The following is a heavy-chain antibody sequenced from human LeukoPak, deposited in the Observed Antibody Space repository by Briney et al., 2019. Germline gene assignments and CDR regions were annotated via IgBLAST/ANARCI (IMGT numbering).Heavy chain of an antibody. CDR1: GFTFSSYS. CDR2: ISSSSSYI. D-gene: IGHD3-22*01. Sequence: GGSLRLSCAASGFTFSSYSMNWVRQAPGKGLEWVSSISSSSSYIYYADSVKGRFTISRDNAKNSLYLQMNSLRAEDTAVYYCARYPLLWYYYDSSGGDNAFDIWGQGTMVTVSS. V-gene: IGHV3-21*01. J-gene: IGHJ3*02. CDR3: ARYPLLWYYYDSSGGDNAFDI.